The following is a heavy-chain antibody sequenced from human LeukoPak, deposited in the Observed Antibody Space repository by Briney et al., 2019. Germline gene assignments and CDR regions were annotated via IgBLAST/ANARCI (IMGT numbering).Heavy chain of an antibody. CDR3: AREEYSYGYDY. CDR1: GGSISNYY. V-gene: IGHV4-4*07. D-gene: IGHD5-18*01. Sequence: SETLSLTCTGSGGSISNYYWSWIRQPAGKGLEWIGRIYTSGNTNYNPSLKSRVTISVDTSKNQFSLKLSSVTAADTAVYYCAREEYSYGYDYWSQGTLVTVSS. J-gene: IGHJ4*02. CDR2: IYTSGNT.